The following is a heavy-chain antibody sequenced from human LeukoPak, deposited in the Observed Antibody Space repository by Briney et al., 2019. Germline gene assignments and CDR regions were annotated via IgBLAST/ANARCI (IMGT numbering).Heavy chain of an antibody. CDR1: DDSISSYY. J-gene: IGHJ4*02. D-gene: IGHD6-19*01. Sequence: SETLSLTCTVSDDSISSYYWTWIRQPPGKGLEWIGYIHYSGRTYYNPTLKSRVTISVDTSKNQFSLKLSSVTAADTAVYYCARRGYSSGFYYFDYWGRGALVTVSS. CDR2: IHYSGRT. V-gene: IGHV4-59*12. CDR3: ARRGYSSGFYYFDY.